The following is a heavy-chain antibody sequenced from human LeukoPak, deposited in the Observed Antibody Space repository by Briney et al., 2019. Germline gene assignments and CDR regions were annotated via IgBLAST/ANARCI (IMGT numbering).Heavy chain of an antibody. CDR2: IYPGDSDT. D-gene: IGHD3-3*01. CDR1: GYSFTSYW. CDR3: ARLSGGYYTGGYFDY. Sequence: HGESLKISCKGSGYSFTSYWIGWVRQMPGKGLEWMGIIYPGDSDTRYSPSFQGQVTISADKSISTAYLQWSSLKASDTAMYYCARLSGGYYTGGYFDYWGQGTLVTVSS. V-gene: IGHV5-51*01. J-gene: IGHJ4*02.